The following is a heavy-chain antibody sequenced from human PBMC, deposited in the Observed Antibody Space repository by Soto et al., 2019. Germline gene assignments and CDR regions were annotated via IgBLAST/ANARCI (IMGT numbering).Heavy chain of an antibody. CDR3: ARERVAVVQAAPLPAGMDV. CDR2: ISSSSSYI. V-gene: IGHV3-21*01. Sequence: PGGSLRLSCAASGFTFSSYSMNWVRQAPGKGLEWVSSISSSSSYIYYADSVKGRFTISRDNAKNSLYLQMNSLRAEDTAVYYCARERVAVVQAAPLPAGMDVWGQGTTVTVSS. D-gene: IGHD2-2*01. J-gene: IGHJ6*02. CDR1: GFTFSSYS.